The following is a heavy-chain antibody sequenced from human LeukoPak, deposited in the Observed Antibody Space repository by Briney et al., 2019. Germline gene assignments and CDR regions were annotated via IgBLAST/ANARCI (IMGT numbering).Heavy chain of an antibody. D-gene: IGHD3-10*01. CDR3: ARQTGSGLFSLP. Sequence: SETLSLTCTVSGGSISSSSYYWGWIRQPPGKGLEWIGSIYFSGGTYYNASLKGRVTISVDTSKNQFSLKLSSVTAADTAVYYCARQTGSGLFSLPGGQGTLVTVSS. CDR2: IYFSGGT. V-gene: IGHV4-39*01. J-gene: IGHJ4*02. CDR1: GGSISSSSYY.